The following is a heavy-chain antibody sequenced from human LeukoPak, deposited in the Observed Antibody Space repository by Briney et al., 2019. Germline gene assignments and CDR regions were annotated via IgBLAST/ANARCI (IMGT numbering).Heavy chain of an antibody. V-gene: IGHV3-21*01. J-gene: IGHJ6*03. D-gene: IGHD6-19*01. CDR2: ISSSSSYI. CDR1: GFTFSSYS. CDR3: ARESTWLVQDKYYYYYMDV. Sequence: GGSLRLSCAASGFTFSSYSMNWVRQAPGKGLEWVSSISSSSSYIYYADSVKGRFTISRDNAKNSLYLQMNSLRAEDTAVYYCARESTWLVQDKYYYYYMDVWGKGTTVTVSS.